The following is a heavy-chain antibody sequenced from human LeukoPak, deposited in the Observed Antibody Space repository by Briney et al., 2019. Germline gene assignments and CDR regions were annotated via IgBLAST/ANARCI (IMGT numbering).Heavy chain of an antibody. J-gene: IGHJ5*02. Sequence: ASVKVSCKASGYTFTNYAFTWVRQAPVQGLEWMGWISAYNGNTNYAQKLQGRVTMTTDTSTSTAYMELRSLRSDDTAVYYCARGLEWLTRRHTWFDPWGQGTLVTVSS. CDR2: ISAYNGNT. D-gene: IGHD3-3*01. CDR1: GYTFTNYA. V-gene: IGHV1-18*01. CDR3: ARGLEWLTRRHTWFDP.